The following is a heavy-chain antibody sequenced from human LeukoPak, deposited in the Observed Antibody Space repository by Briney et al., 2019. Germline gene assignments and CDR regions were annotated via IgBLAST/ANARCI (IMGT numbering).Heavy chain of an antibody. D-gene: IGHD6-19*01. J-gene: IGHJ4*02. CDR3: VRDSGSGWYDY. CDR2: MHTGGST. CDR1: GGSISGYY. Sequence: SETLSLTCTVSGGSISGYYWNWIRQPAGKGLEWIGRMHTGGSTNHNPSLKSRITMSVDRSKNQFSLKLSSVTAADTAVYYCVRDSGSGWYDYWGQGTLVTVSS. V-gene: IGHV4-4*07.